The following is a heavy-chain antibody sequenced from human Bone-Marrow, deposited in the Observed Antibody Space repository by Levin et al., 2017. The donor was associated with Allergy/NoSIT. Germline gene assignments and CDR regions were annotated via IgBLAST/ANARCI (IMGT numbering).Heavy chain of an antibody. J-gene: IGHJ4*02. D-gene: IGHD2-21*02. CDR3: AKKTGGVCALEY. V-gene: IGHV3-23*01. Sequence: GESLKISCAASGFTFSSYGMSWVRLAPGKGLEWVSAISGSGGSTYYADSVKGRFTISRDNSKNTLYLQMNSLRAEDTAVYYCAKKTGGVCALEYWGQGTLVTVSS. CDR1: GFTFSSYG. CDR2: ISGSGGST.